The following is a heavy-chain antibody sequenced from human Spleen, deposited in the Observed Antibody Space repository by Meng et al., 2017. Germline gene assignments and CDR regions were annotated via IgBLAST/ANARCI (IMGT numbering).Heavy chain of an antibody. Sequence: ASVKVSCKASGYTFTSYYMHWVRQAPGQGLEWMGIINPSGGSTSYAQKFQGRVTMTRDTSTSTVYMELSSLRSDDTAVYYCVRDEDISAAGKLFGDYWGQGTLVTGAS. CDR2: INPSGGST. CDR1: GYTFTSYY. V-gene: IGHV1-46*01. J-gene: IGHJ4*02. D-gene: IGHD6-13*01. CDR3: VRDEDISAAGKLFGDY.